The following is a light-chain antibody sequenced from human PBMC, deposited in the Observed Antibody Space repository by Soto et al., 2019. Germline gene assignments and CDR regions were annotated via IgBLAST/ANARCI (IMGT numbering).Light chain of an antibody. J-gene: IGKJ1*01. CDR2: KAS. CDR1: QSISSW. CDR3: QQYNSYPWT. V-gene: IGKV1-5*03. Sequence: DLPMIQSPSILSASVGDRVTITCRASQSISSWLAWYQEKPGKAPKLLIYKASSLESRVPSRFSGSGSGTEFTLTISSLQPDDFATYYCQQYNSYPWTFGQGTKVDIK.